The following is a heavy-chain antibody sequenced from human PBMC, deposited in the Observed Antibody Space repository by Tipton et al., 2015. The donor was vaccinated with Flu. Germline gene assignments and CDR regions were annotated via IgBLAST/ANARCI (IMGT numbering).Heavy chain of an antibody. V-gene: IGHV4-4*07. Sequence: TLSLTCTVSGGSLSGYYWSWIRQPAGKGLEWIGRIYTGGSSYYNPSLKSRVTMSVDTSKNQFSLKLDSMTVADTAVYFCARDGYSGYDFGYYFDSWGQGTLLTVST. D-gene: IGHD5-12*01. CDR2: IYTGGSS. CDR3: ARDGYSGYDFGYYFDS. J-gene: IGHJ4*02. CDR1: GGSLSGYY.